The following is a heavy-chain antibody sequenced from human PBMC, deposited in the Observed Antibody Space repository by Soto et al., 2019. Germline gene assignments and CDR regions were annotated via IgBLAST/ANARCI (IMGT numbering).Heavy chain of an antibody. V-gene: IGHV1-2*02. Sequence: QVQLVQSGAEVTKPGASVKVSCTASGYTFTGYYMPLVRQAPGQGLVWMGWIKPNSGGTNYAQKFQGGVTMTADTSISTAYMELSRLRSDDTAVYYCARYEPEEEAFDYWGQGTMVTVSS. CDR1: GYTFTGYY. CDR2: IKPNSGGT. CDR3: ARYEPEEEAFDY. D-gene: IGHD3-16*01. J-gene: IGHJ3*01.